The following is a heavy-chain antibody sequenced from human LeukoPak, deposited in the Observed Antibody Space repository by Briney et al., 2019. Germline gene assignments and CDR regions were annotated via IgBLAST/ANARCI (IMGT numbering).Heavy chain of an antibody. V-gene: IGHV4-59*08. D-gene: IGHD3-3*01. J-gene: IGHJ3*02. CDR3: ARGDPFWSGYDDAFDI. CDR2: IYYSGSV. CDR1: GGSISSTY. Sequence: SETQSLTCTVSGGSISSTYWSWIWQPPGKGLEWIGYIYYSGSVNYNPSLKSRVTISVDTSKNQFSLKLSSVTAADTAVYYCARGDPFWSGYDDAFDIWGQGTMVTVSS.